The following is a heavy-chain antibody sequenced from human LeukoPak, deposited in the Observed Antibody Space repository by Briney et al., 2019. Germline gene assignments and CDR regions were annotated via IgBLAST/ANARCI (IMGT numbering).Heavy chain of an antibody. Sequence: GGSLRLSCAASGFTFSSYGMHWVRQAPGKGLEWVAFIRYDGSNTYYADSVKGRFTISRDNSKNTLYLQMNSLRAEDTAVYYCAKWDSSGSYWGQGTLVTVSS. D-gene: IGHD6-19*01. CDR1: GFTFSSYG. V-gene: IGHV3-30*02. CDR2: IRYDGSNT. J-gene: IGHJ4*02. CDR3: AKWDSSGSY.